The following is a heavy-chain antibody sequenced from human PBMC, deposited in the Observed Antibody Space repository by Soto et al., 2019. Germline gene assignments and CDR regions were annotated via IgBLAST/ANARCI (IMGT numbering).Heavy chain of an antibody. CDR3: AKDRWDSSGWSTSGYFDY. D-gene: IGHD6-19*01. J-gene: IGHJ4*02. CDR2: ISGSGGST. Sequence: GGSLRLSCAASGFTFSSYAMSWVRQAPGKGLEWVSAISGSGGSTYYADSVKGRFTISRDNSKNTLYLQMNSLRAEDTAVYYCAKDRWDSSGWSTSGYFDYWGQGTLVTVSS. V-gene: IGHV3-23*01. CDR1: GFTFSSYA.